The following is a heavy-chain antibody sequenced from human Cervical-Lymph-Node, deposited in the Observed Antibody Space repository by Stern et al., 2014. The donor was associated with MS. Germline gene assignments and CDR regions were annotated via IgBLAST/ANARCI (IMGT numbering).Heavy chain of an antibody. CDR3: AKVRSWLSFDH. J-gene: IGHJ4*02. CDR1: GFTFSTYT. D-gene: IGHD5-24*01. CDR2: ISGPGTYI. V-gene: IGHV3-21*01. Sequence: VQLVESGGGLVKPGGSLRLSCAASGFTFSTYTMHWVRQAPGKGLEWVASISGPGTYIFYADSMKGRFTISRDNAKNSLYLQINSLRGEDTAVYYCAKVRSWLSFDHWGQGTLVTVSS.